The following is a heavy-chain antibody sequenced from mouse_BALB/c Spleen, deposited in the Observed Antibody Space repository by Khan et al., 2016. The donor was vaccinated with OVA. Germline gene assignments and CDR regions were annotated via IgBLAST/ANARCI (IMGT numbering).Heavy chain of an antibody. V-gene: IGHV3-2*02. J-gene: IGHJ2*01. CDR1: GYSITSDYA. D-gene: IGHD1-1*01. Sequence: EVQLQESGPGLVKPSQSLSLTCTVTGYSITSDYAWNWIRQFPGNKLEWMGYIKYSGSTSYNPSLKSRISITRNTSQNQFFLQLSSVTTKDTATYDCARSGTSSTVVATDFDSWGQGTTLTVSS. CDR2: IKYSGST. CDR3: ARSGTSSTVVATDFDS.